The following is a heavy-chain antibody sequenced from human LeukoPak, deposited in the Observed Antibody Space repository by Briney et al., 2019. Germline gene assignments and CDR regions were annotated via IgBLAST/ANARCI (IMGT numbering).Heavy chain of an antibody. Sequence: PGGSLRLSCAASGFTFSSYGMHWVRQAPGKGLEWVAVISYDGSNKYCADSVKGRFTISRDNSKNTLYLQMNSLRAEDTAVYYCAKDSGYSDYWGQGTLVTVSS. CDR2: ISYDGSNK. CDR3: AKDSGYSDY. J-gene: IGHJ4*02. CDR1: GFTFSSYG. D-gene: IGHD3-22*01. V-gene: IGHV3-30*18.